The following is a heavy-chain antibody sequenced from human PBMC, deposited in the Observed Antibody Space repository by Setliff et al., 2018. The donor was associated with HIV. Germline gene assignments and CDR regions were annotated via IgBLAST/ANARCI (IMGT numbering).Heavy chain of an antibody. CDR3: ASSGSYGY. D-gene: IGHD1-26*01. CDR2: IKKDGSEK. CDR1: GLTFSNYW. Sequence: GGSLRLSCAASGLTFSNYWMSWVRQAPGKGLEWVANIKKDGSEKYYVDFVKGRFTISRDNAKNTLYLQMNSLRAEDTAVYYCASSGSYGYWGQGTLVT. V-gene: IGHV3-7*01. J-gene: IGHJ4*02.